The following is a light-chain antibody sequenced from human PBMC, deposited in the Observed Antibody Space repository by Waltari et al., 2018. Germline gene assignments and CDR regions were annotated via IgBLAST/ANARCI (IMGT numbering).Light chain of an antibody. Sequence: TCRASQSISGWLAWYQQKPGKAPKLLIYKASSWETGVPSRFSGSGSWTEFTLTISSLQPDDFATYYCQQYNSPLYTFGQGTKLEIK. CDR2: KAS. CDR3: QQYNSPLYT. J-gene: IGKJ2*01. V-gene: IGKV1-5*03. CDR1: QSISGW.